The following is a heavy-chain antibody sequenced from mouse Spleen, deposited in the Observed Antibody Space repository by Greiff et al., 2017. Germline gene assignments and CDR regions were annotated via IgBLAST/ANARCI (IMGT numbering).Heavy chain of an antibody. CDR3: ARRGVTAATWFAY. Sequence: VQLQQSGPELVKPGASVKISCKASGYTFTDYNMHWVKQSHGKSLEWIGYIYPYNGGTGYNQKFKDKATLTADKSSSTAYMQLSSLTSEDSAVYYCARRGVTAATWFAYWGQGTLVTVSA. CDR2: IYPYNGGT. CDR1: GYTFTDYN. D-gene: IGHD1-2*01. V-gene: IGHV1S29*02. J-gene: IGHJ3*01.